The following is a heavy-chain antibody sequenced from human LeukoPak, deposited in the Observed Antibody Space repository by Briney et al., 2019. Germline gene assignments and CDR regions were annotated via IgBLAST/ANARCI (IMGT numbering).Heavy chain of an antibody. CDR2: IHHSGST. CDR3: ARLDSSSYGALGWFDP. Sequence: SQTLPLTCTVSGGSISSGGYYWSWLRQHPGKGLEWIGYIHHSGSTHYNPSLKRRVTISVDVSKNQFSLKLSSVTAADTAVYYCARLDSSSYGALGWFDPWGQGSLVTVSS. V-gene: IGHV4-31*03. CDR1: GGSISSGGYY. D-gene: IGHD4-11*01. J-gene: IGHJ5*02.